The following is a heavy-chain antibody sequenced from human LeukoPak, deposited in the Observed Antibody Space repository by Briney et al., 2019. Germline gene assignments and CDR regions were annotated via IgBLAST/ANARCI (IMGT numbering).Heavy chain of an antibody. CDR1: GFTFSSYA. J-gene: IGHJ6*03. D-gene: IGHD3-10*01. V-gene: IGHV3-23*01. CDR2: ISGSGGRT. Sequence: GGSLRLSCAASGFTFSSYAMTWVRRPPGKGLEWVATISGSGGRTYYADSVKGRFTISRDDSKNTLYLQMNSLRAEDTAVYYCAKGGIYGSGNAGAGYYYYMDVWGKGTTVTVSS. CDR3: AKGGIYGSGNAGAGYYYYMDV.